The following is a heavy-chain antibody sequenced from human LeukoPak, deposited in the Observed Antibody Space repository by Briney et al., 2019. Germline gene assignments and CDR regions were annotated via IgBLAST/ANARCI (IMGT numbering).Heavy chain of an antibody. Sequence: GGSLRLSCAASGFTFSSYSMNWVRQAPGKGLEWVSYISSSSSTIYYADSVKGRFTISRDNAKNSLYLQMNSLRAEDTAVYYCAIGTVTSFFDYWGQGTLVTVSS. J-gene: IGHJ4*02. CDR3: AIGTVTSFFDY. CDR2: ISSSSSTI. D-gene: IGHD4-11*01. CDR1: GFTFSSYS. V-gene: IGHV3-48*01.